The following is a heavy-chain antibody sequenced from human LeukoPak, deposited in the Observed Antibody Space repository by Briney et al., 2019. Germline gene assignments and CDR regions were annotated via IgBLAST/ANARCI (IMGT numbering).Heavy chain of an antibody. V-gene: IGHV1-2*02. CDR1: GYTFTGYY. CDR3: ARGQGSGSYSGYYYYYYGMDV. J-gene: IGHJ6*02. CDR2: INPNSDGT. Sequence: ASVKVSCKASGYTFTGYYMHWVRQASGQGLEWMGWINPNSDGTNYAQKFQGRVTMTRNTSISTAYMELSSLRSEDTAVYYCARGQGSGSYSGYYYYYYGMDVWDQGTTVTVSS. D-gene: IGHD1-26*01.